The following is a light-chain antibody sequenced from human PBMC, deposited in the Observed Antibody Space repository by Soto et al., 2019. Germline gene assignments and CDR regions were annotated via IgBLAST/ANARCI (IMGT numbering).Light chain of an antibody. J-gene: IGKJ4*01. CDR1: QSVSVF. V-gene: IGKV3-11*01. CDR2: DAS. Sequence: EIVLTQSPATLSLSPGERATLSCRASQSVSVFLAWYQQKPGQAPRLLIYDASNRAPGIPARFSASGSGTDATPTSTSLEPEECAVDYCQQRSIWPPLTFGGGTKVEIK. CDR3: QQRSIWPPLT.